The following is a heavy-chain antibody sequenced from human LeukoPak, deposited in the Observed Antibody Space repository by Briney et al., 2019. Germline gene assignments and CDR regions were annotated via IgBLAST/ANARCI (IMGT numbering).Heavy chain of an antibody. J-gene: IGHJ4*02. D-gene: IGHD3-22*01. CDR2: IYYSGST. Sequence: PSETLSLTCTVSGVSGGSINSHYWSWIRQPPGKGLEWIGHIYYSGSTYYSPSLKSRVTMSIDTSKNLFSLNLSSVTAADTAAYYCARRLNYYDSYGFDYWGQGALVTVSS. V-gene: IGHV4-59*11. CDR3: ARRLNYYDSYGFDY. CDR1: GGSINSHY.